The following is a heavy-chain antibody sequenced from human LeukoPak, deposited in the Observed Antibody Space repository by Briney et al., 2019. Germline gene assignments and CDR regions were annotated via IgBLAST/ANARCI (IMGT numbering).Heavy chain of an antibody. CDR3: AKGPWLAYPYYFDY. V-gene: IGHV3-23*01. CDR2: IFPSGGEI. Sequence: PGGSLRLSCAASGFTFSTFAMIWVRQPPGKGLEWVSSIFPSGGEIHYADSVKGRFTISRDNSKNTLYLQMNSLRAEDTAVYYCAKGPWLAYPYYFDYWGQGTLVTVSS. J-gene: IGHJ4*02. D-gene: IGHD6-19*01. CDR1: GFTFSTFA.